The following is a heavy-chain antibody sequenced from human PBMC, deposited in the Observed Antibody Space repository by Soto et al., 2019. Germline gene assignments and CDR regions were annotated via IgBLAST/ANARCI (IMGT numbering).Heavy chain of an antibody. V-gene: IGHV3-33*03. Sequence: GGSLRFSCVASGFTFSNYGMHWVRQAPGKGLEWVAGIDYNEINQYYIGPVKGRFTISRDQSKNTLYLQVNSLRAEDTAIYYCAQEKSGPIFWGQGTLVTVSS. CDR2: IDYNEINQ. CDR3: AQEKSGPIF. J-gene: IGHJ4*02. CDR1: GFTFSNYG. D-gene: IGHD3-3*02.